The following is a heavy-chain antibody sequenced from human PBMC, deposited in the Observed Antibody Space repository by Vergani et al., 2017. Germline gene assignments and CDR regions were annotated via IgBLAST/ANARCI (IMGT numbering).Heavy chain of an antibody. CDR1: GFTFSSYS. J-gene: IGHJ3*02. CDR2: ISSSSSYI. Sequence: EVQLVESGGGLVKPGGSLRLSCAASGFTFSSYSMNWVRQAPGKGLDWVSSISSSSSYIYYADSVKGRFTISRDNAKNSLYLQMNSLRAEDTAVYYCARLLVRQLAHRDDAFDIWGQGTMVTVSS. V-gene: IGHV3-21*01. D-gene: IGHD6-6*01. CDR3: ARLLVRQLAHRDDAFDI.